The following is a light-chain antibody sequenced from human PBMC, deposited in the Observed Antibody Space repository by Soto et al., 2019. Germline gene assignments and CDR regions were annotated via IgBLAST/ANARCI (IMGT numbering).Light chain of an antibody. Sequence: EIVLTQSPGTLSLSPGERATLSCRASQSVDNNYLAWFQQKPGQAPRLLIDDASRRATGIPDRFSGSGSGTDFTLPISRLEPEDFAVYYCQQCAHSPLTFGGGPKVEIK. CDR2: DAS. CDR1: QSVDNNY. V-gene: IGKV3-20*01. J-gene: IGKJ4*01. CDR3: QQCAHSPLT.